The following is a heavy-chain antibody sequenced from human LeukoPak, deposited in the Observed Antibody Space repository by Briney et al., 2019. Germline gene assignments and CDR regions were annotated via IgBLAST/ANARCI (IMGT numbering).Heavy chain of an antibody. Sequence: SETLSLTCTVAGGSISSYYWSWIRQPPGKGLEWIGYIYYSGSTNYNPSLKSRVTISVDTSKNQFSLKLSSVTAADTAVYYCARRFVMDDGSGPYGYWGQGTLVTVSS. CDR2: IYYSGST. D-gene: IGHD3-22*01. CDR3: ARRFVMDDGSGPYGY. V-gene: IGHV4-59*01. J-gene: IGHJ4*02. CDR1: GGSISSYY.